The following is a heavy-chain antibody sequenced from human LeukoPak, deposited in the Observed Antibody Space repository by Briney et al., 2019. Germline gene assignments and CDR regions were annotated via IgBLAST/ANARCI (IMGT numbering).Heavy chain of an antibody. J-gene: IGHJ6*02. CDR1: GGSISSYY. Sequence: SETLSLTCTVCGGSISSYYWSWIRQPPGKGLEWIGYIYYSGSTNYNPSLKSRVTISVDTSKNQFSLKLSSVTAADTAVYYCARLVWVVTKNPVGPGYYYGMDVWGQGTTVTVSS. V-gene: IGHV4-59*08. D-gene: IGHD4-23*01. CDR3: ARLVWVVTKNPVGPGYYYGMDV. CDR2: IYYSGST.